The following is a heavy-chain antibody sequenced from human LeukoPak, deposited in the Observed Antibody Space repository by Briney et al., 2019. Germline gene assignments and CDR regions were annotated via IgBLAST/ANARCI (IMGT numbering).Heavy chain of an antibody. CDR2: FDPEDGET. CDR3: ASALPREAFDY. CDR1: GYTLTELS. V-gene: IGHV1-24*01. Sequence: ASVKVSFKVSGYTLTELSMHWVRQAPGKGQGWMGGFDPEDGETIYAQKFQGRVTMTEDTSTDTAYMELSSLRSEDTAVYYCASALPREAFDYWGQGTLVTVSS. D-gene: IGHD1-26*01. J-gene: IGHJ4*02.